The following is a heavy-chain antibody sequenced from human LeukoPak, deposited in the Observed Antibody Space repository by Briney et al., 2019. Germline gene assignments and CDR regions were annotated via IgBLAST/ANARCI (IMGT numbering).Heavy chain of an antibody. Sequence: SETLSLTCTVSGGSISSYYWSWIRQPPGKGLEWIGYIYYSGSTNYNPSLKSRVTISVDTSKNQFSLKLSSVTAADTAVYYCARSGGYDFWSVYYYYYMDVWGKGTTVTVSS. CDR2: IYYSGST. D-gene: IGHD3-3*01. V-gene: IGHV4-59*01. J-gene: IGHJ6*03. CDR3: ARSGGYDFWSVYYYYYMDV. CDR1: GGSISSYY.